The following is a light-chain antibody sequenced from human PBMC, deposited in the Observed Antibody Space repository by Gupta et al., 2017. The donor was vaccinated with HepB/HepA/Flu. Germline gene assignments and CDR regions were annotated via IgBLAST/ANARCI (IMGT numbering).Light chain of an antibody. Sequence: IVMTHSPAPLSLSPGERAPPSCRASQSVSSNLAWYQQKPGQGPRLLIYGASTRATGSPARSSGSGGGTEFTLTISSLQSEDFAVYYCQHYNNWPRWTFGQGTKVEIK. J-gene: IGKJ1*01. CDR2: GAS. CDR3: QHYNNWPRWT. V-gene: IGKV3-15*01. CDR1: QSVSSN.